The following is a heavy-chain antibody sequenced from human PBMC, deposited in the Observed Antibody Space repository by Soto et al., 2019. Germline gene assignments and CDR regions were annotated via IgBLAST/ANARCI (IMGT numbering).Heavy chain of an antibody. D-gene: IGHD4-17*01. CDR2: ISWNSGSI. V-gene: IGHV3-9*01. CDR1: GFTFDDYA. CDR3: AKAGDYDYYYYMDV. Sequence: EVQLVESGGGLVQPGRSLRLSCAASGFTFDDYAMHWVRQAPGKGLEWVSGISWNSGSIGYADSVKGRFTISRDNAKNSLYLQMNSLRAEDTALYYCAKAGDYDYYYYMDVWGKGTTVTGSS. J-gene: IGHJ6*03.